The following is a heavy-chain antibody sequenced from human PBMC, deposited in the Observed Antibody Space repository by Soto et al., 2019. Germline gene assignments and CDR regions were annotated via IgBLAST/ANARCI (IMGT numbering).Heavy chain of an antibody. Sequence: PGGSLRLSCAASGFTFSSYAMSWVRQAPGKGLEWVSTFSGSGDSTYYADSVKGRFTISRDNSKNTLYLQMSSLGSEDTAVYYCAREVRGSSGYVDYWGQGTLVTVSS. D-gene: IGHD3-22*01. CDR2: FSGSGDST. CDR3: AREVRGSSGYVDY. V-gene: IGHV3-23*01. CDR1: GFTFSSYA. J-gene: IGHJ4*02.